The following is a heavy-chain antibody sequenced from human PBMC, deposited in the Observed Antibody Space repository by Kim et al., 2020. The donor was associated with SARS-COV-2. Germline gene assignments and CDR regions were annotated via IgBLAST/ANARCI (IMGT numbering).Heavy chain of an antibody. J-gene: IGHJ2*01. Sequence: SETLSLTCAVYGGSFSGYYWSWIRQPPGKGLEWIVEINHSGSTNYNPSLKRRVTISVDTSKNQFSLKLSSVTAADTAVYYCARALMVARTRSGYFDLWGRGTLVTVSS. CDR3: ARALMVARTRSGYFDL. CDR1: GGSFSGYY. CDR2: INHSGST. V-gene: IGHV4-34*01. D-gene: IGHD2-15*01.